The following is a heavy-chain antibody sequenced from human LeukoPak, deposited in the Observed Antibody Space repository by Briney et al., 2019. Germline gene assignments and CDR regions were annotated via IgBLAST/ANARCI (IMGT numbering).Heavy chain of an antibody. CDR3: AKDEQHYFDY. V-gene: IGHV3-30*02. CDR1: GFTFSSYA. D-gene: IGHD6-13*01. Sequence: GGSLRLSCAASGFTFSSYAMHWVRQAPGKGLEWVAFVQNDGSNRYYTDSVKGRFTISRDNSKNTLYLQMNSLRPEGTAVYYCAKDEQHYFDYWGQGTLVTVSS. CDR2: VQNDGSNR. J-gene: IGHJ4*02.